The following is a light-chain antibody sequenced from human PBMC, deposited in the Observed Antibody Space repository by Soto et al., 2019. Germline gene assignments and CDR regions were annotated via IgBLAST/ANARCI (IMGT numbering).Light chain of an antibody. Sequence: EKVMTQSPATLSVSPGETATLSCRASQSVTNNYLAWYQQKPGLAPRLLIHDVSTRATGIPARFSGSGSGTEFTLTISRLEPEDFAVYYCQQYGSSRGFTFGPGTKVDIK. V-gene: IGKV3D-20*01. CDR3: QQYGSSRGFT. J-gene: IGKJ3*01. CDR1: QSVTNNY. CDR2: DVS.